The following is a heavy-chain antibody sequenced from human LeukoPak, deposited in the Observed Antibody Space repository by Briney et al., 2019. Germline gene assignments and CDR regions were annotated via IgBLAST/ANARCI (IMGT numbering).Heavy chain of an antibody. V-gene: IGHV3-11*01. J-gene: IGHJ4*02. D-gene: IGHD3-10*01. CDR3: VRDLDEDSGGTHFDF. CDR2: ISNSGSTI. CDR1: GFSFSGYH. Sequence: GGSLRLSCAVSGFSFSGYHMSWVRQAPGKGLEWVSYISNSGSTIYYADSVKGRFTISRDNAKNSLYLQMNSLRAEDTAMYYCVRDLDEDSGGTHFDFWGQGTLVTVSS.